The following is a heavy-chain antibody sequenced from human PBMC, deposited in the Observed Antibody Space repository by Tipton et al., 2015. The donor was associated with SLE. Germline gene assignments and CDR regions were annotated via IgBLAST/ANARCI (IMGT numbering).Heavy chain of an antibody. D-gene: IGHD2-15*01. V-gene: IGHV4-39*07. CDR3: ARHVYCSGGSCYSGDYFDY. CDR1: GGSISSSSYY. CDR2: IYYSGST. Sequence: TLSLTCTVSGGSISSSSYYWGWIRQPPGKGLEWIGSIYYSGSTYYNPSLKSRVTISVDTSKNQFSLKLSSVTAADTAVYYCARHVYCSGGSCYSGDYFDYWGQATLVTVSS. J-gene: IGHJ4*02.